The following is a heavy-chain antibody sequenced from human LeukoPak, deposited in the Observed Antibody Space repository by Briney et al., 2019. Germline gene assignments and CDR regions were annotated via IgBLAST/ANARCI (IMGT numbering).Heavy chain of an antibody. CDR2: INPNSGST. CDR1: GYTLSDYY. V-gene: IGHV1-2*02. CDR3: ARHPNLDY. J-gene: IGHJ4*02. Sequence: GASVKVSCKASGYTLSDYYIHWVRQAPGQGLEWMGWINPNSGSTSYAQKFQDRVTLTRDTSISTVYMELSRLRSDDTAVYYCARHPNLDYWGQGTLVIVSS.